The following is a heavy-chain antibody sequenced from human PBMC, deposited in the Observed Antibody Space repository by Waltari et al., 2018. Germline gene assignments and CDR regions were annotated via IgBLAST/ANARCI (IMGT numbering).Heavy chain of an antibody. J-gene: IGHJ3*02. V-gene: IGHV4-59*01. CDR1: GASIRGYH. D-gene: IGHD3-3*01. CDR2: ISYSGDT. Sequence: VQLQESGPGLVKPSETLSLTCAVSGASIRGYHWTWIRQPPGGGLEWIGHISYSGDTAYGPSLRSRVTISVDTSKNHVSLKLTSVTAAETAVYYCARATVFGVVTDTFDIWSQGTMVTVSS. CDR3: ARATVFGVVTDTFDI.